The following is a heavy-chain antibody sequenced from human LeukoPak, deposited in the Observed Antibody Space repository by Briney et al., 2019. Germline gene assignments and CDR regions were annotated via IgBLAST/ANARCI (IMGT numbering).Heavy chain of an antibody. CDR2: ISSSGSTI. D-gene: IGHD3-10*01. CDR3: ARDLSGSYYYYYMDV. CDR1: GFTFSDYY. J-gene: IGHJ6*03. V-gene: IGHV3-11*04. Sequence: GGSLRLSCAASGFTFSDYYMSWIRQAPGKGLEWVSYISSSGSTIYYADSVKGRFTISRDNAKNSLYLQMNSLRAEDTAVYYCARDLSGSYYYYYMDVWGKGTTVTVSS.